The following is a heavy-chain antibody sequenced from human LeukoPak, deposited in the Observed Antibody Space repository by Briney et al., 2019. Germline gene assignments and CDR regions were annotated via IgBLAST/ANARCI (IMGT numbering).Heavy chain of an antibody. CDR2: IKQDGSEK. D-gene: IGHD3-10*01. CDR1: GGTFSSYA. Sequence: GASVKVSCKASGGTFSSYAMSWVRQAPGKGLEWVANIKQDGSEKYYVDSVKGRFTISRDNAKNSLYLQMNSLRAEDTAVYYCARDLIAGTLWGQGTLVTVSS. V-gene: IGHV3-7*01. CDR3: ARDLIAGTL. J-gene: IGHJ4*02.